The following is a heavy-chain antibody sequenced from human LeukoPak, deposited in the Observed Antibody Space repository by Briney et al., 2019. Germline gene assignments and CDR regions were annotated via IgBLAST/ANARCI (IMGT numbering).Heavy chain of an antibody. CDR1: GLTFSSYD. J-gene: IGHJ3*02. CDR2: IGTAGDT. V-gene: IGHV3-13*01. CDR3: ARGGGFWSGYYLHDAFDI. D-gene: IGHD3-3*01. Sequence: GGSLRLSCAASGLTFSSYDMHWVRQATGKGLEWVSAIGTAGDTYYPGSVKGRFTISRENAKNSLYLQMNSLRAGDTAVYYCARGGGFWSGYYLHDAFDIWGQGTMVTVSS.